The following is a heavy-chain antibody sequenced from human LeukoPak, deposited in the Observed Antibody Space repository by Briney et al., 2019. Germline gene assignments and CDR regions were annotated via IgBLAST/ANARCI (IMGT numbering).Heavy chain of an antibody. CDR3: ARDLRYSYGYGFSPDY. CDR1: GGTFSSYA. J-gene: IGHJ4*02. V-gene: IGHV1-69*06. CDR2: IIPIFGTA. Sequence: SVKVSCKASGGTFSSYAISWVRQAPGQGLEWMGGIIPIFGTANYAQKFQGRVTITADKSTSTAYMELSSLRSEDTAVYYCARDLRYSYGYGFSPDYWGQGTLVTVSS. D-gene: IGHD5-18*01.